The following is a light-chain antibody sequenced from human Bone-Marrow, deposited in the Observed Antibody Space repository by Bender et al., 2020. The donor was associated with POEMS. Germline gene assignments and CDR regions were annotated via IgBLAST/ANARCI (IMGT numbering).Light chain of an antibody. Sequence: QSALTQPASVSGSPGQSITISCTGTSRDVGAYNYVSWYQQHPGKAPKLMIYEGSKRPSWVSNRFSGSKSGNTASLTISGLQAEDEADYFCCSYAGSSTFVFGTGTKVTVL. J-gene: IGLJ1*01. CDR3: CSYAGSSTFV. CDR2: EGS. CDR1: SRDVGAYNY. V-gene: IGLV2-23*01.